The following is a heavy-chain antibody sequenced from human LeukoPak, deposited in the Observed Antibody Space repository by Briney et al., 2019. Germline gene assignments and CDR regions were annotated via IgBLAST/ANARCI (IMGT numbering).Heavy chain of an antibody. CDR3: ARTYSSGWYPRSYYYYMDV. J-gene: IGHJ6*03. Sequence: ASVKVSCKASGYTFTSYDINWVRQATGQGLEWMGWMNPNSGNTGYAQKFQGRVTMTRNTSISTAYMELSSLRSEDTAVYYCARTYSSGWYPRSYYYYMDVWGKGTTVTISS. D-gene: IGHD6-19*01. CDR1: GYTFTSYD. V-gene: IGHV1-8*01. CDR2: MNPNSGNT.